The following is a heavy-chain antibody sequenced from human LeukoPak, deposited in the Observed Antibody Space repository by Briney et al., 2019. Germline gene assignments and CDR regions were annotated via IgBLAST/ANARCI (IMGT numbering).Heavy chain of an antibody. V-gene: IGHV4-39*01. Sequence: SETLSLTCTVSGGSISSRSYNWGWIRQPPGKGLEWIGNIYYSGTAHYSPSLKSRVTMSVDTSNNQFSLILSSVTAADTAVYYCARQAITVTSRVFDYWGQGTLVTVSS. D-gene: IGHD4-11*01. CDR1: GGSISSRSYN. J-gene: IGHJ4*02. CDR2: IYYSGTA. CDR3: ARQAITVTSRVFDY.